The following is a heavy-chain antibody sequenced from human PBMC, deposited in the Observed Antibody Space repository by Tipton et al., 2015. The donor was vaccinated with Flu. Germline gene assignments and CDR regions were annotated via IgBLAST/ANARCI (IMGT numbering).Heavy chain of an antibody. J-gene: IGHJ3*01. CDR2: INHSGST. V-gene: IGHV4-34*01. CDR1: SGSFSGYF. Sequence: LRLSCAVYSGSFSGYFWSWIRQPPGKGLEWIGEINHSGSTNHNPSLKSRVTISVDTSKNQFSLQLNSVTPEDTSVYYCARGRDNAFDVWGQGTKVTVSS. D-gene: IGHD1-14*01. CDR3: ARGRDNAFDV.